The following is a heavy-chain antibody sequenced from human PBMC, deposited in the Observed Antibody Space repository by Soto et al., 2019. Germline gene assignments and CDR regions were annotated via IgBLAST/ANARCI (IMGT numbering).Heavy chain of an antibody. CDR1: GFNFDAYA. CDR2: LKWNGDNV. Sequence: EVQLVESGGGLVQPGRSLRLSCAASGFNFDAYAMLWVRQAPGKGLEWVSGLKWNGDNVGYADSVRGRFTISRDNAKNSLYLQMNSLRVEDTAFYYCAKDGGHCSGVDCFFDTWGQGTLVTVSS. CDR3: AKDGGHCSGVDCFFDT. J-gene: IGHJ4*02. D-gene: IGHD2-21*02. V-gene: IGHV3-9*01.